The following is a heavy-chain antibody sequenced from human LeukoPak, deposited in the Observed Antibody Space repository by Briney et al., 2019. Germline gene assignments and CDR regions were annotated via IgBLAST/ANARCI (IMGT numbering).Heavy chain of an antibody. CDR3: ANGGYSGYDWNDY. V-gene: IGHV3-23*01. J-gene: IGHJ4*02. CDR2: ISGSGGST. Sequence: GGSLRLSCAASGFTFSSYAMSWVRQAPGKGLEWVSAISGSGGSTYYADSVKGRFTISRDNSKNTLYLQMNSLRAEDTAVYYCANGGYSGYDWNDYWGQGTLVTVSS. D-gene: IGHD5-12*01. CDR1: GFTFSSYA.